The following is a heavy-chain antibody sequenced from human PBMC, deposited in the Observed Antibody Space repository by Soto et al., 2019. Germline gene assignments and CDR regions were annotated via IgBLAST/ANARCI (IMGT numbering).Heavy chain of an antibody. V-gene: IGHV4-39*01. J-gene: IGHJ4*02. Sequence: SETLSLTCTVSGGSISSSSYYWGWIRQPPGKGLEWIGSIYYSGSTYYNPSLKSRVTISVDTSKNQFSLKLSSVTAADTAVYYCASASYYYDSSGYAYFDYWGQGTLVTVSS. CDR2: IYYSGST. D-gene: IGHD3-22*01. CDR1: GGSISSSSYY. CDR3: ASASYYYDSSGYAYFDY.